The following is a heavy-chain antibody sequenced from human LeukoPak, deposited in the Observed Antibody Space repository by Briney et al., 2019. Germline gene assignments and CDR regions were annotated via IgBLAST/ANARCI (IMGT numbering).Heavy chain of an antibody. Sequence: GGSLRLSCAASGFTFSSYGMHWVRQAPGKGLEWVAVISYDGNNKHYADSVKGRFTISRDNSKNTLYLQMNSLRAEDTAVYYCARDLVYYAGYYYYYGMDVWGQGTTVTVSS. CDR2: ISYDGNNK. CDR1: GFTFSSYG. V-gene: IGHV3-30*03. D-gene: IGHD4-23*01. J-gene: IGHJ6*02. CDR3: ARDLVYYAGYYYYYGMDV.